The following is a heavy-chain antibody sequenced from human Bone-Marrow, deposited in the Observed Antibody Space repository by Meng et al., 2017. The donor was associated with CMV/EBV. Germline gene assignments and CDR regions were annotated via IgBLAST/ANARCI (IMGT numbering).Heavy chain of an antibody. CDR2: IYYSGSN. CDR1: GGSISSYY. Sequence: GSLRLSCTVSGGSISSYYWSWIRQPPGKGLEWIGYIYYSGSNNYNPSLKSRVTISVYTSKNQFYLKLSSVSAADTAVYYCARDEGGYFDYWGQGTLVTVSS. CDR3: ARDEGGYFDY. V-gene: IGHV4-59*01. J-gene: IGHJ4*02.